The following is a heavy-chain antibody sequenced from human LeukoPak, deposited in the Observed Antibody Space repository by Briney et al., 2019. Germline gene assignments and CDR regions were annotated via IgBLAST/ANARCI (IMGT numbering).Heavy chain of an antibody. D-gene: IGHD2-15*01. J-gene: IGHJ4*02. V-gene: IGHV3-23*01. CDR2: ISGSGGAT. CDR1: GFTFSNYA. CDR3: AKDCSF. Sequence: PGGSLRLSCVGSGFTFSNYAMSWVRQARGKGLEWVSAISGSGGATYYADCVKGRFTISRDNSRNTLYLQMNSLRAEDTAVYYCAKDCSFWGQGTLVTVSS.